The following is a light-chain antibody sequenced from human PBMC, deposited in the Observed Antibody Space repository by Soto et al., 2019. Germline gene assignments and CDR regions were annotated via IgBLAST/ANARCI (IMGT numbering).Light chain of an antibody. Sequence: QSALTQPPSASGSAGQSVTISCTGTSSDVGDYNYVSWYQQHPGTAPKLVIYEVTERPSGVPDRFSGSKSGNPASLTVSGLRAEDEADYFCSSYAGSNGLLFGGGTKLTVL. CDR2: EVT. V-gene: IGLV2-8*01. CDR1: SSDVGDYNY. CDR3: SSYAGSNGLL. J-gene: IGLJ2*01.